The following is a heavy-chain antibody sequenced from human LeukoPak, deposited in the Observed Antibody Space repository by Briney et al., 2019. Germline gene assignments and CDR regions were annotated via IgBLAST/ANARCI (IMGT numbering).Heavy chain of an antibody. V-gene: IGHV1-2*02. CDR3: ARVYYYYDSSGILTLYFDY. CDR2: VNPTSGGT. D-gene: IGHD3-22*01. Sequence: ASVKVSCKASGYIFTGYYMHWVRQAPGQGLEWMGWVNPTSGGTNYAQKFQGRVTMTRDTSISTAYMELSRLRSDDTAVYYCARVYYYYDSSGILTLYFDYWGQGTLVTVSS. J-gene: IGHJ4*02. CDR1: GYIFTGYY.